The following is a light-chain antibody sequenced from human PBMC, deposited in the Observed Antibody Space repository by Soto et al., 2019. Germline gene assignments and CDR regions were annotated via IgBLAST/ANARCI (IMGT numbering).Light chain of an antibody. CDR2: DAS. J-gene: IGKJ5*01. V-gene: IGKV3-11*01. CDR1: QSVSNF. CDR3: QQRANWPLTP. Sequence: ESVLPQSPATLSLSPGERATLSCRASQSVSNFLAWYQQKPGQAPRLLIYDASNRATGIPARFSGSGSGTDFTLTIRSLEPEDFAIYYCQQRANWPLTPFGHGTRLEIK.